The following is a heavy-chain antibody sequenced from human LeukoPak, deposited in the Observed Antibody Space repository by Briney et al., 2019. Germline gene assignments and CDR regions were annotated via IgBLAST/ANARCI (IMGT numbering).Heavy chain of an antibody. CDR3: ARVRIAAAGTGDY. J-gene: IGHJ4*02. Sequence: SETLSLTCTVSGGSISSGGYYWSWIRQPPGKGLEWIGYIYHSGSTYYNPSLKSRVTISVDTSKNQFSLKLSSVTAADTAVYYCARVRIAAAGTGDYWGQGTLVTVSS. V-gene: IGHV4-30-2*01. CDR2: IYHSGST. D-gene: IGHD6-13*01. CDR1: GGSISSGGYY.